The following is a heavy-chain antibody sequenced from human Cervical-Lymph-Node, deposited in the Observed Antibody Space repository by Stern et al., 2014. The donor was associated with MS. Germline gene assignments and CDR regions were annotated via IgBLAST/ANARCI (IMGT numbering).Heavy chain of an antibody. CDR2: INSDGSSP. CDR3: ARENLGYGDYGV. V-gene: IGHV3-74*01. D-gene: IGHD4-17*01. Sequence: EVQLVDSGGGLVQPGGSLRLSCVASDFPFSNYWMHWVRQAPGKGLVWVSRINSDGSSPRYADSVKGRFTISRDNAQHTLHLQINSLGAEDTAVYYCARENLGYGDYGVWGQGTLVTVSS. CDR1: DFPFSNYW. J-gene: IGHJ4*02.